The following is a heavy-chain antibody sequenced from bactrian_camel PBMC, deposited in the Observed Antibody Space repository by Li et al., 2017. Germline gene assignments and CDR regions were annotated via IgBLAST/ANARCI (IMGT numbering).Heavy chain of an antibody. CDR3: ATQPAAFNGGECYRFQDLAFNY. D-gene: IGHD1*01. CDR1: GVTRYTSHC. Sequence: HVQLVESGGDSVQAGGSLRLSCVVSGVTRYTSHCAGWFRQAPGKEREGVAGIDADGGRNYADSVKGRFTISRDNAKNTLYLQMNSLRPEDTAMYYCATQPAAFNGGECYRFQDLAFNYWGQGTQVTVS. J-gene: IGHJ4*01. V-gene: IGHV3S55*01. CDR2: IDADGGR.